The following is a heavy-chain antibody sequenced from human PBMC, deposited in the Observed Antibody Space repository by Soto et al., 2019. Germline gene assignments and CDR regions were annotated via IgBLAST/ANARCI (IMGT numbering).Heavy chain of an antibody. D-gene: IGHD4-17*01. CDR1: GYTLTELS. CDR3: AARATVGIYYYYGLDV. V-gene: IGHV1-24*01. J-gene: IGHJ6*02. CDR2: FDPEDGET. Sequence: ASVNVSCKVSGYTLTELSMHWVRQAPGNGLEWMGGFDPEDGETVYAQDFQGRVTMTEDTSTDTAYMELSSLTSEDTAVYYCAARATVGIYYYYGLDVWGQGTTVTVSS.